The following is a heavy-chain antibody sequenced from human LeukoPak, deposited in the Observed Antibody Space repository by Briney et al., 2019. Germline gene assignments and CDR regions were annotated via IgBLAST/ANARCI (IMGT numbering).Heavy chain of an antibody. J-gene: IGHJ6*03. CDR3: AKEGRMIVVGNYYYMDV. Sequence: GGSLRLSCAASGFTFSSYAMHWVRQAPGKGLEWVAVIWFDGSKKYYADSVKGRFTISRDNSKKTLYLQMNSLRAEDTAVYYCAKEGRMIVVGNYYYMDVWGKGTTVTVSS. D-gene: IGHD3-22*01. CDR2: IWFDGSKK. CDR1: GFTFSSYA. V-gene: IGHV3-33*06.